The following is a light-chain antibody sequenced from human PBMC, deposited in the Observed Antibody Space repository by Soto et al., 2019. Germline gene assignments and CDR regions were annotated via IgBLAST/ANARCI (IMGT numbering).Light chain of an antibody. CDR2: GAS. CDR3: QQYGSSPFT. CDR1: QSVSSPY. V-gene: IGKV3-20*01. Sequence: EVVLTQSPVTLSLSPGERATLSCRASQSVSSPYLAWYQQKPGQPPRLLIYGASRRATDIPDRFIGSGSGTEFTLTIARLAPEDFAMYYCQQYGSSPFTVGPGTKVDI. J-gene: IGKJ3*01.